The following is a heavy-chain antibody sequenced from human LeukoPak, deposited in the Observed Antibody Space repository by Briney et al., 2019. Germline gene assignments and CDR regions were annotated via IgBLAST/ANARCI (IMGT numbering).Heavy chain of an antibody. V-gene: IGHV1-2*02. D-gene: IGHD3-10*01. CDR2: INPNSGGT. CDR3: ARSRFGELSFDY. CDR1: GYTFTGYY. Sequence: ASVKVSCKASGYTFTGYYMHWVRQAPGQGLEWMGWINPNSGGTNYAQKFQGRVTMTRDTSISTAYMELSRLRSDDTAVYHCARSRFGELSFDYWGQGTLVTVSS. J-gene: IGHJ4*02.